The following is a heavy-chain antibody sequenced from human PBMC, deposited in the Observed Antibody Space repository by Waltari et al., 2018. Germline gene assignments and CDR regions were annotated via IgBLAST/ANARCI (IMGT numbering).Heavy chain of an antibody. Sequence: EVQLVQSGAEVKKPGATVKISCKASGYTSTDYYMHWAQQAPGKGLEWMGRVDPEDGETIYAEKFQGRVTITADTSTDTAYMELSSLRSEDTAVYYCATPSPFGWYFDLWGRGTLVTVSS. V-gene: IGHV1-69-2*01. CDR3: ATPSPFGWYFDL. CDR2: VDPEDGET. D-gene: IGHD3-10*01. CDR1: GYTSTDYY. J-gene: IGHJ2*01.